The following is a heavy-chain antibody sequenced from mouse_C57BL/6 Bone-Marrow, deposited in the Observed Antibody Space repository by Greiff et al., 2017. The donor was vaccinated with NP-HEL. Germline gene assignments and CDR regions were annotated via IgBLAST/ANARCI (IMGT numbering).Heavy chain of an antibody. D-gene: IGHD2-5*01. CDR2: IDPSDSST. Sequence: QVQLQQPGAELVKPGASVKLSCKASGYTFTSYWMQWVKQRPGQGLEWIGEIDPSDSSTNYNQKFKGKATLTVDTSSSTAYMQLSSLTSEDSAVYYCARDSNYVDFDYWGQGTTLTVSS. V-gene: IGHV1-50*01. CDR3: ARDSNYVDFDY. J-gene: IGHJ2*01. CDR1: GYTFTSYW.